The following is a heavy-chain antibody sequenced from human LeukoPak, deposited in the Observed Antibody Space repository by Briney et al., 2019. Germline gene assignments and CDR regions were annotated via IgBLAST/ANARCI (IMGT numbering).Heavy chain of an antibody. D-gene: IGHD3-3*01. Sequence: GGSLRLSCAASGFTFSSYAMHWVRQAPGKGVEWVAVISYDGSNKYYADSVKGRSTISRDNSKNTLYLQVNSLRAEDTAVYYCAREGDRLRFLLNWFDPWGQGTLVTVSS. V-gene: IGHV3-30*04. CDR2: ISYDGSNK. CDR1: GFTFSSYA. CDR3: AREGDRLRFLLNWFDP. J-gene: IGHJ5*02.